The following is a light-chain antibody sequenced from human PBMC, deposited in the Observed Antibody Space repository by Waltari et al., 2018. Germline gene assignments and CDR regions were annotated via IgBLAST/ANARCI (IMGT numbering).Light chain of an antibody. Sequence: SYELTQPPSVSVSPGQTARITCSGAELPKQNAFWYQQRSGQAPVLVIYKDSERRSGIPERFSGSTSGTTVTLTIRGVQAEDEADYYCQSADSSGTMGVFGGGTKLTVL. J-gene: IGLJ3*02. CDR3: QSADSSGTMGV. CDR2: KDS. CDR1: ELPKQN. V-gene: IGLV3-25*03.